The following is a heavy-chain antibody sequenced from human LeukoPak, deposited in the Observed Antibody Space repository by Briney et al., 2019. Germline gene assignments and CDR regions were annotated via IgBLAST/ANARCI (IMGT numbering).Heavy chain of an antibody. J-gene: IGHJ5*02. Sequence: PGGSLRLSCAASGFIFSSYEMNWVRQAPGKGLEWVSGISGSGVSTYYADSVKGRFTISRDNLENTLYLQMNALRAEDTAEYYCAKDYGSGSPNWFDPWGQGTLVTVSS. CDR2: ISGSGVST. V-gene: IGHV3-23*01. CDR3: AKDYGSGSPNWFDP. D-gene: IGHD3-10*01. CDR1: GFIFSSYE.